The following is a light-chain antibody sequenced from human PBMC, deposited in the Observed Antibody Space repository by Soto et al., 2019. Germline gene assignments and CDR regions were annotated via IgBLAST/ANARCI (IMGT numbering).Light chain of an antibody. CDR1: QSLLHSNGYNY. V-gene: IGKV1-39*01. Sequence: MTQSPLSLPVTPGEPASISCRSSQSLLHSNGYNYLNWYQQKPGKVPKLLIYAASSLQSGVPSRFSGSGSGTDFTLTISSLQPEDFATYYCQQSYSTPRTFGQGTKVDIK. CDR3: QQSYSTPRT. J-gene: IGKJ1*01. CDR2: AAS.